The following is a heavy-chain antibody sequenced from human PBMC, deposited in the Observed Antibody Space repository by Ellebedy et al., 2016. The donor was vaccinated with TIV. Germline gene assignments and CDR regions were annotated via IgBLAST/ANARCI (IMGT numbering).Heavy chain of an antibody. Sequence: MPSETLSLTFTLPGGSISSSSYSWGWIRQPPGKGLEWIGSVYYGGTTYYNPSVKSRVTLSLDTSKNQFSLKLSSVTPADTAVYYCARGTESLAGVASFDYWGQGSLVTVSS. CDR3: ARGTESLAGVASFDY. CDR1: GGSISSSSYS. V-gene: IGHV4-39*01. J-gene: IGHJ4*02. CDR2: VYYGGTT. D-gene: IGHD6-19*01.